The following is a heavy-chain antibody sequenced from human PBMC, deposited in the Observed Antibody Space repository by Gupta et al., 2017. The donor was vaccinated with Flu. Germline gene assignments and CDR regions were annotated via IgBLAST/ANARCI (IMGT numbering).Heavy chain of an antibody. CDR3: AREGVGSSTRYFDP. CDR2: IYYSGST. D-gene: IGHD1-26*01. V-gene: IGHV4-31*03. CDR1: GGSIRTSGYY. Sequence: QVQLQESGPGLVKPSQTLSLTCTVSGGSIRTSGYYWSWIRQHPGKGLEWIGYIYYSGSTYYNPSLKSRVTISVDTSKNQFSLNLVSVTAADTAVYFCAREGVGSSTRYFDPWGRGTLVTVSS. J-gene: IGHJ2*01.